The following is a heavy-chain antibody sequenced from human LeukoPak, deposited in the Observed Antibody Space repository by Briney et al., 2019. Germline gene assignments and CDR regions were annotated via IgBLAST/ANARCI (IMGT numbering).Heavy chain of an antibody. CDR3: ARDLLRTTRDFDY. D-gene: IGHD1-7*01. CDR2: IDPNSGGT. J-gene: IGHJ4*02. V-gene: IGHV1-2*02. Sequence: GASVTVSCTASGYTFTRHYMHWVRQAPGQGLEWMGWIDPNSGGTNYAQKFQGRVTMTRDTSISTAYMELSSLRSDDTAVYYCARDLLRTTRDFDYWGQGTLVTVSS. CDR1: GYTFTRHY.